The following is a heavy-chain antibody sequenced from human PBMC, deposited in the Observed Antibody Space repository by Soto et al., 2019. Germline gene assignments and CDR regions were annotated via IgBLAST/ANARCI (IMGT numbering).Heavy chain of an antibody. D-gene: IGHD3-3*01. V-gene: IGHV3-7*03. J-gene: IGHJ4*02. CDR1: GFIFSSYW. CDR2: IKQDGSEK. CDR3: ARDSSGFWSGYQSH. Sequence: GGSLRLSCAASGFIFSSYWMTWVRQAPGKGLEWVANIKQDGSEKYYVDSVKGRFIISRDNAQNSLFLQMDSLRVEDSAMYYCARDSSGFWSGYQSHWGQGTLVTVSS.